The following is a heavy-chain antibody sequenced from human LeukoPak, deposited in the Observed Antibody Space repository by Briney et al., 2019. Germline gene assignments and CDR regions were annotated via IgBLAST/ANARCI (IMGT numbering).Heavy chain of an antibody. CDR2: ISAGGETP. CDR3: AKRRYCSTTNCHDFDY. D-gene: IGHD2-2*01. Sequence: GGPLRLSCAASGFTFSSYAMSWVRQAPGKGLEWVSAISAGGETPYYADSVKGRFTISRDNFKNTLYLQMNSLRAGDTAVYYCAKRRYCSTTNCHDFDYWGQGTLVTVSS. V-gene: IGHV3-23*01. J-gene: IGHJ4*02. CDR1: GFTFSSYA.